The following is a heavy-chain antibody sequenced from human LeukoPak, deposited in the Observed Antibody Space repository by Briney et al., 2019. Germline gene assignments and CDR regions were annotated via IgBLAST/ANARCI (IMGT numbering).Heavy chain of an antibody. CDR1: GDSISSYQ. CDR2: IYYSGGT. Sequence: PSETLSLTCTVPGDSISSYQYNWVRQPPGKGLEWIGYIYYSGGTNYNPSLKSRVTMSVDTSKNQFSLTLTSVTAADTATYYCARWLDSWGQGALVTVSS. J-gene: IGHJ4*02. CDR3: ARWLDS. V-gene: IGHV4-59*08.